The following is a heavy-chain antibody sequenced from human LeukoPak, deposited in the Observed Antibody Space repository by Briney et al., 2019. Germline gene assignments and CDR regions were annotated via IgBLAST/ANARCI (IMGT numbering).Heavy chain of an antibody. CDR1: GFTFSSYW. Sequence: GGSLRLSCAASGFTFSSYWMSWVRQAPGKGLEWVANIKQDGSEKYYVDSVKGRFTISRDNAKNSLYLQMNSLRAEDTAVYYCAREGYYESSGYYRWGQGTLVTVSS. CDR3: AREGYYESSGYYR. CDR2: IKQDGSEK. J-gene: IGHJ4*02. D-gene: IGHD3-22*01. V-gene: IGHV3-7*01.